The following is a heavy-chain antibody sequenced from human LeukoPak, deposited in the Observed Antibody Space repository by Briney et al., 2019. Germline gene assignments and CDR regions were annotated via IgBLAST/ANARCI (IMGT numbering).Heavy chain of an antibody. J-gene: IGHJ6*03. V-gene: IGHV4-34*01. CDR2: INQSGST. CDR3: AREGRYYYGIHYYYYMDV. CDR1: GGSFSGDY. D-gene: IGHD3-10*01. Sequence: SETLSLTCAVYGGSFSGDYWSWIRQPPGKGLEWMGEINQSGSTNYNPSTKSRVTISVDTSKNQFSLKLSSVTAADTAVYYCAREGRYYYGIHYYYYMDVWGKGTTVTVSS.